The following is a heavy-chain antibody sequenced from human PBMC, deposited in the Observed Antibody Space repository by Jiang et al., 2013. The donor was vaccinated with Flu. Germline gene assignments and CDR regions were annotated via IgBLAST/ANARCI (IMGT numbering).Heavy chain of an antibody. CDR3: ASSRVNAGSVDY. J-gene: IGHJ4*02. CDR1: NGSVSTYH. V-gene: IGHV4-4*07. Sequence: LLKPSETLSLTCAVSNGSVSTYHWNWVRQPAGKGLEWIGRFQTSGYYNHSLKSRVTMSVDTSKNQFSLVLSSVTAADTAVYYCASSRVNAGSVDYWGRGTLVTVSS. CDR2: FQTSG. D-gene: IGHD6-13*01.